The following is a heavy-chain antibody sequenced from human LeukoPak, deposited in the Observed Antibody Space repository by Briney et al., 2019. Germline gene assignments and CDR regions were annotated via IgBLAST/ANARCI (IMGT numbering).Heavy chain of an antibody. CDR3: RGLQEGGYYYMDV. CDR2: IYYSGST. D-gene: IGHD5-24*01. Sequence: SETLSLTCTVSGGSISSYYWSWIRQPPGKGLEWIGYIYYSGSTNYNPSLKSRVTISLDTSKNQFSLKLSSVTAADTAVYYCRGLQEGGYYYMDVWGKGTTVTVSS. CDR1: GGSISSYY. V-gene: IGHV4-59*01. J-gene: IGHJ6*03.